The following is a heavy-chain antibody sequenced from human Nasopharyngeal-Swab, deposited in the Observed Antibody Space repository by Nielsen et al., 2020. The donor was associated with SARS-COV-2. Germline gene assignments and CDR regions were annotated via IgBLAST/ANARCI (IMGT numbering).Heavy chain of an antibody. CDR2: IYPGDSDT. V-gene: IGHV5-51*01. CDR1: GYIFTSYW. J-gene: IGHJ6*02. CDR3: ARIAIAAAGTDYYYGMDV. D-gene: IGHD6-13*01. Sequence: GESLKISCKGSGYIFTSYWIGWVRQMPGKGLEWMGIIYPGDSDTRYSPSFQGQVTISADKSISTAYLQWSSLKASDTAMYYCARIAIAAAGTDYYYGMDVWGQGTTVTVSS.